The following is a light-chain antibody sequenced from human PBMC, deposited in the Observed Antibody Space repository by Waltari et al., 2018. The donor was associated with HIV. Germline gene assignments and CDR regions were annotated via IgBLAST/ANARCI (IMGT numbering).Light chain of an antibody. CDR1: KSVSTN. CDR3: QQYNNWPPNT. CDR2: GAS. V-gene: IGKV3-15*01. Sequence: VMTQSPATLSVSPGARATLSCRASKSVSTNLAWYQQKPGQAPRLLIYGASTRATGLPARFSGSGSGTEFILTISSLQSEDFAVYYCQQYNNWPPNTFGQGTKLEIK. J-gene: IGKJ2*01.